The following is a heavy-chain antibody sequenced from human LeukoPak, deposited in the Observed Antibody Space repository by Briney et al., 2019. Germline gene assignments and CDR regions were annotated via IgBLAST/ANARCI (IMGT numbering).Heavy chain of an antibody. CDR1: GFTFSSYS. CDR2: ISSSSSYI. V-gene: IGHV3-21*01. J-gene: IGHJ6*03. Sequence: GGSLRLSCAASGFTFSSYSMNWVRQAPGKGLEWVSSISSSSSYIHYADSVKGRFTISRDNAKNSLYLQMNSLRAEDTAVYYCARDPTTVTFYYYYMDVWGKGTTVTVSS. D-gene: IGHD4-17*01. CDR3: ARDPTTVTFYYYYMDV.